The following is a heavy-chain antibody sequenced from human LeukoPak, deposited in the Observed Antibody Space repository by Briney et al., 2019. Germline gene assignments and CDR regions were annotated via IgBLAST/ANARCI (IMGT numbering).Heavy chain of an antibody. V-gene: IGHV3-30*04. Sequence: GGSLRLSCAASGFTFSSYAMHWVRQAPGKGLEWVAVISYDGSNKYYADSVKGRFTISRDNSKNTLYLQMNSLRAEDTAVYYCATDCTNGVCYKIRYYYYYMDVWGKGTTVTVSS. CDR2: ISYDGSNK. CDR3: ATDCTNGVCYKIRYYYYYMDV. J-gene: IGHJ6*03. CDR1: GFTFSSYA. D-gene: IGHD2-8*01.